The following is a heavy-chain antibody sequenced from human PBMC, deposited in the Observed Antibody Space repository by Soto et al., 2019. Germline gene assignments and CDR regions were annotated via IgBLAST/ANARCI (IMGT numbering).Heavy chain of an antibody. D-gene: IGHD3-3*01. J-gene: IGHJ4*02. CDR1: GGSISGGGYY. CDR3: ARAHYDFWSGYFDY. CDR2: IYYSGST. Sequence: SETLSLTCTVSGGSISGGGYYWSWIRQHPEKGLEWIGYIYYSGSTYYNPSLKSRVTISVDTSKNQFSLKLSSVTAADTAVYYCARAHYDFWSGYFDYWGQGTLVTVSS. V-gene: IGHV4-31*03.